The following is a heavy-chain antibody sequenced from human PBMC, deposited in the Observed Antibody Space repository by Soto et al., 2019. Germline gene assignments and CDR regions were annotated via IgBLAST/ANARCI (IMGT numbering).Heavy chain of an antibody. CDR1: GGSISSYY. Sequence: QVQLQESGPGLVKPSETLSLTCTVSGGSISSYYWTWIRQPPGKGLEWIGFMYNSGSTHYNPSLTSQVTISLDPSKNQFSLNLRSVTAADTAVYYCASMGYHYGSGSYPLDYWGQGTLVTVSS. J-gene: IGHJ4*02. D-gene: IGHD3-10*01. CDR2: MYNSGST. V-gene: IGHV4-59*08. CDR3: ASMGYHYGSGSYPLDY.